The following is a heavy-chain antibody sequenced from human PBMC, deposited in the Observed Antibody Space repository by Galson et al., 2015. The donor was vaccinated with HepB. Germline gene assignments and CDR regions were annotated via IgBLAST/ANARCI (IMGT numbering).Heavy chain of an antibody. J-gene: IGHJ4*02. D-gene: IGHD3-22*01. CDR1: GLSLTTSGVG. CDR2: IYWDDDQ. CDR3: AHRLGRDDHSSGYSRFDY. Sequence: PALVKPTQTLTLTCTISGLSLTTSGVGVGWIRQPPGKALEWLALIYWDDDQRYRPSLRSRLIITRDISKNQVVLTMTNMEPVDTATYYCAHRLGRDDHSSGYSRFDYWGQGTLVTVSS. V-gene: IGHV2-5*02.